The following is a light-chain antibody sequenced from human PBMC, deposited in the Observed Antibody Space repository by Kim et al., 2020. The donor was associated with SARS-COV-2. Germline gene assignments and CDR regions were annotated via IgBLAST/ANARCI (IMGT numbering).Light chain of an antibody. CDR3: SAWDISLSAWV. CDR2: RNA. CDR1: SNNIGNEG. V-gene: IGLV10-54*01. Sequence: QAGLTQPPSVSKGLRQTATLTCTGNSNNIGNEGAAWLQQHQGRPPKLLSYRNANRPSGISERLSASRSGNTASLTITGLQPEDEADYYCSAWDISLSAWVFGGGTQLTVL. J-gene: IGLJ3*02.